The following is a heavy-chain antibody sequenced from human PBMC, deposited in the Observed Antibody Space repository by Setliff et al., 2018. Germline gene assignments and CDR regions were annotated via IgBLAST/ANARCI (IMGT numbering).Heavy chain of an antibody. V-gene: IGHV4-4*07. CDR3: AGGRRYDYGWDFDY. J-gene: IGHJ4*02. Sequence: PSETLSLTCTVSGGSIGSYFWTWVRQPAGKGLEWIGRIYTNRSANYNPSLKSRVTMSIDTSKNQFSLKVTSVTAADTAVYYCAGGRRYDYGWDFDYWGQGTLVTVSS. CDR1: GGSIGSYF. CDR2: IYTNRSA. D-gene: IGHD4-17*01.